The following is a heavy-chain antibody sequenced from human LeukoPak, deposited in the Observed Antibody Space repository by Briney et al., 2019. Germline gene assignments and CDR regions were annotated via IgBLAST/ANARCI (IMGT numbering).Heavy chain of an antibody. CDR2: IIPILGIA. Sequence: GASVKVSCKASGGTFSSYAISWVRQAPGQGLEWMGRIIPILGIANYAQKFQGRVTITADKSTSTAYMELSSLRSEDTAVYYCARDNNMYYYDSSGRQRDDYWGQGTLVTVSS. CDR1: GGTFSSYA. D-gene: IGHD3-22*01. CDR3: ARDNNMYYYDSSGRQRDDY. J-gene: IGHJ4*02. V-gene: IGHV1-69*04.